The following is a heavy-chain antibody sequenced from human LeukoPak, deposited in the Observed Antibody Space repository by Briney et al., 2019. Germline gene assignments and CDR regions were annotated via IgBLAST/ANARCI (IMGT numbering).Heavy chain of an antibody. CDR1: GGSFSGYY. V-gene: IGHV4-34*01. D-gene: IGHD6-13*01. CDR2: IYYSGST. Sequence: SETLSLTCAVYGGSFSGYYWSWIRQPPGKGLEWIGSIYYSGSTYYNPSLKSRVTISVDTSKNQFSLKLSSVTAADTAVYYCARVWLGSSWYLYHFDYWGQGTLVTVSS. J-gene: IGHJ4*02. CDR3: ARVWLGSSWYLYHFDY.